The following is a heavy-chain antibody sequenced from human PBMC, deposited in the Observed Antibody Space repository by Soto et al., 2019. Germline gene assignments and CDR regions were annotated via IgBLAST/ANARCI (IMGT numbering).Heavy chain of an antibody. D-gene: IGHD4-17*01. CDR2: IWYDGSAK. CDR3: ARAGADYGDNGVSDD. CDR1: GYTFNKYG. J-gene: IGHJ4*02. V-gene: IGHV3-33*01. Sequence: QAELVESGGGVVQPGRSLRLSCAASGYTFNKYGMHWVRQAPGKGLEWLAVIWYDGSAKFYADSVKGRFTISRDNSKNTLYLQMSSLRAEDTAMYYCARAGADYGDNGVSDDWGQGTLVTVSS.